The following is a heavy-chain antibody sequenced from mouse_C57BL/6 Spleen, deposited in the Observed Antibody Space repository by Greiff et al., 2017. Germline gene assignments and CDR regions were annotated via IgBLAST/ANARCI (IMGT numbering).Heavy chain of an antibody. CDR2: IYPGDGDT. CDR3: ARLGYSNYWYFDV. J-gene: IGHJ1*03. V-gene: IGHV1-82*01. CDR1: GYAFSSSW. Sequence: QVQLQQSGPELVKPGASVKISCKASGYAFSSSWMNWVKQRPGKGLEWIGRIYPGDGDTNYNGKFKGKATLTADKSSITAYMQLSSLTSEDSAVYCCARLGYSNYWYFDVWGTGTTVTGSS. D-gene: IGHD2-5*01.